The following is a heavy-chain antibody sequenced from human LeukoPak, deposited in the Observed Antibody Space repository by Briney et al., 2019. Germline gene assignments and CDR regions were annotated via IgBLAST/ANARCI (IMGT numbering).Heavy chain of an antibody. J-gene: IGHJ4*02. CDR1: GFTFNRNA. CDR3: VRRGDASSGWGDHDF. Sequence: PGGSLRLSCAASGFTFNRNAISWVRQAPGKGLEWVSTIGGSGDKTFYADSVKGWFTISRDNSKNMVHLQMNSLTGEDTALYYCVRRGDASSGWGDHDFWGQGALVTVSS. CDR2: IGGSGDKT. D-gene: IGHD6-19*01. V-gene: IGHV3-23*01.